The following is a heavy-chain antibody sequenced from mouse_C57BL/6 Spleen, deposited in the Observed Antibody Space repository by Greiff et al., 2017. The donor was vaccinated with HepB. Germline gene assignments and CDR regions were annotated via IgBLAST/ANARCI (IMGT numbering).Heavy chain of an antibody. Sequence: QVHVKQPGAELVKPGASVKMSCKASGYTFTSYWITWVKQRPGQGLEWIGDIYPGSGSTNYNEKFKSKATLTVDTSSSTAYMQLSSLTSEDSAVYYCARMGLQAWFAYWGQGTLVTVSA. D-gene: IGHD2-4*01. CDR2: IYPGSGST. V-gene: IGHV1-55*01. CDR1: GYTFTSYW. J-gene: IGHJ3*01. CDR3: ARMGLQAWFAY.